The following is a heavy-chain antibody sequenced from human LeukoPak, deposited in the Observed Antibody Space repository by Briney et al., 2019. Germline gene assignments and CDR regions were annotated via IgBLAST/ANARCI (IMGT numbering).Heavy chain of an antibody. V-gene: IGHV3-7*01. CDR2: IKEDGSAK. CDR3: ARDSSGYYS. CDR1: GFTFSTYG. Sequence: GGSLRLSCAASGFTFSTYGMSWVRQAPGKGLEWVANIKEDGSAKYYVDSVKGRFTISRDNAKNSLYLQMNSLRAEDTAVYYCARDSSGYYSWGQGTLVTVSS. D-gene: IGHD3-22*01. J-gene: IGHJ5*02.